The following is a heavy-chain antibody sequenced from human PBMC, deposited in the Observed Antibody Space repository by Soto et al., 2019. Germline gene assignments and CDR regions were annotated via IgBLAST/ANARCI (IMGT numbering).Heavy chain of an antibody. J-gene: IGHJ4*02. D-gene: IGHD4-17*01. V-gene: IGHV3-9*01. CDR2: ISWNSGSI. CDR3: AILRTVTTPFDY. Sequence: GGSLRLSCAASGFTFHDYAMHWVRQAPGKGLEWVSGISWNSGSIGYADSVKGRFTISRDNAKNSLYLQMNSLRPEDTALYYCAILRTVTTPFDYWGQGALVT. CDR1: GFTFHDYA.